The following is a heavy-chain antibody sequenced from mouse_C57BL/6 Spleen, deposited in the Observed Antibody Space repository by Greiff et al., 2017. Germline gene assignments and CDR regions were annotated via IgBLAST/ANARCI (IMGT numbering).Heavy chain of an antibody. Sequence: VQLQQSGAELVKPGASVKMSCKASGYTFTSYWITWVKQRPGQGLEWIGDIYPGSGSTNYNEKFKSKATLTVDTSSSTAYMQLSSLTSEDSAVYYCARWRGNYAMDYWGQGTSVTVSS. J-gene: IGHJ4*01. V-gene: IGHV1-55*01. CDR2: IYPGSGST. CDR3: ARWRGNYAMDY. CDR1: GYTFTSYW.